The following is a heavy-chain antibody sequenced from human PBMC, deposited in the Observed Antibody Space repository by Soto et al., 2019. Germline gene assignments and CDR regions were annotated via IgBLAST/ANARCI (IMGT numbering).Heavy chain of an antibody. CDR3: ARDRASGSFDY. CDR2: INPNTGNP. CDR1: GYNFNSHS. D-gene: IGHD1-26*01. V-gene: IGHV7-4-1*01. J-gene: IGHJ4*02. Sequence: QVQLVQSGSESMQPGASVKVSCKGSGYNFNSHSINWLRQAPGQGLEWMGWINPNTGNPEYEQGFTGRFVFSVDTSVSTVYLQIFSLKADDSAVYYCARDRASGSFDYWGQGTLVTVSS.